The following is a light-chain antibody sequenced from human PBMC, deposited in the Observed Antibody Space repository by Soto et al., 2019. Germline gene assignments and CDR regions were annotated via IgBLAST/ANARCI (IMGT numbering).Light chain of an antibody. CDR2: DVT. CDR3: SSYTDRKSLV. Sequence: QSALTHSPSASWSPGHSVTISCTGTSSDIGGYNSVSWYQQHPGKAPKVMIYDVTKRPSGVPDRFSGSKSGNTASLTVSALQAEDEADYYCSSYTDRKSLVFGTGTKVTVL. V-gene: IGLV2-8*01. J-gene: IGLJ1*01. CDR1: SSDIGGYNS.